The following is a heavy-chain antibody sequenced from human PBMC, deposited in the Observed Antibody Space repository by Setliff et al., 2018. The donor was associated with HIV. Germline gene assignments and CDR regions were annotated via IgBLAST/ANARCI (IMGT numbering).Heavy chain of an antibody. D-gene: IGHD1-26*01. V-gene: IGHV4-34*01. CDR1: GGSFSGYY. CDR2: IYYSGNT. CDR3: ARNTDVDSVYRPFHN. Sequence: SETLSLSCAVSGGSFSGYYWSWIRQPPGKGLEWIGTIYYSGNTYYNPSLKSRLTISPDTSTNKFSLKLSSVTAADTAVYYCARNTDVDSVYRPFHNWGQGTMVTVSS. J-gene: IGHJ3*02.